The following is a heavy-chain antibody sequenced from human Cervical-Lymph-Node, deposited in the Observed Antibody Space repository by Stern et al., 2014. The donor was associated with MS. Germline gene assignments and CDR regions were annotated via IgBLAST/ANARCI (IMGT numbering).Heavy chain of an antibody. CDR2: TDYKGSP. CDR1: GDSVSSEDYY. CDR3: ARSGYYGIDV. J-gene: IGHJ6*02. Sequence: VQLVESGPGLVRPSETLSLTCTASGDSVSSEDYYWSWIRQAPGKDLEWIGYTDYKGSPTYNPPLKSRLTISIDPPKNQFSLKLISVTAADTAVYYCARSGYYGIDVWGQGTTVIVSS. V-gene: IGHV4-61*08. D-gene: IGHD1-26*01.